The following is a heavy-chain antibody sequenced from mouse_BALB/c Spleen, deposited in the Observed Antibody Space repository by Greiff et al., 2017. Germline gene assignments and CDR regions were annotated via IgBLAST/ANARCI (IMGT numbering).Heavy chain of an antibody. CDR2: IDPENGDT. CDR3: NAMEY. V-gene: IGHV14-4*02. Sequence: VQLKQSGAELVRSGASVKLSCTASGFNIKDYYMHWVKQRPEQGLEWIGWIDPENGDTEYAPKFQGKATMTADTSSNTAYLQLSSLTSEDTAVYYCNAMEYWGQGTSVTVSS. CDR1: GFNIKDYY. J-gene: IGHJ4*01.